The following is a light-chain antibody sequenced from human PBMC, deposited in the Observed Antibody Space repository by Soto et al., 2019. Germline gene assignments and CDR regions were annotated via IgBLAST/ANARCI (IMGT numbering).Light chain of an antibody. V-gene: IGLV2-23*01. Sequence: QSALTRPASVSGSPGQSITISCTGTSNDVGGYNLVSWYQHHPGKAPQLMIYEGSKRPSGVSTRFSGSKSGNTASLTISGLQAEDEADYYCCSFAGSSTWVFGGGTKLTVL. CDR2: EGS. J-gene: IGLJ3*02. CDR3: CSFAGSSTWV. CDR1: SNDVGGYNL.